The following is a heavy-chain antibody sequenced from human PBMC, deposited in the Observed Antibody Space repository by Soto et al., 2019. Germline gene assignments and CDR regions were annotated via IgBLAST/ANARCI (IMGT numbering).Heavy chain of an antibody. CDR3: AKTTGDYPLYWYFDL. CDR2: ISYDGSNK. CDR1: GFTFSSYG. J-gene: IGHJ2*01. V-gene: IGHV3-30*18. D-gene: IGHD4-17*01. Sequence: QEQLVESGGGVVQPGRSLRLTCAGSGFTFSSYGMHWVRQAPGKGLEWVAIISYDGSNKYYADSVKGQFTISRDNSKNTLYLQMNSLRAEDTAVYYCAKTTGDYPLYWYFDLWGRGTLVTVSS.